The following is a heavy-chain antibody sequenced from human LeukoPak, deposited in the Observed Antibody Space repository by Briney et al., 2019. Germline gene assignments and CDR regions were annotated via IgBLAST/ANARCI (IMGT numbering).Heavy chain of an antibody. Sequence: GGSLRLSCAASGFTFSTYGMDWVRQAPGKGLEWVSGIVGSGGTTYYADSVKGRFTISRDNSKNALYLQMNSLRAEDTAVYYCAKAIPELYGSGSYVDYWGQGTLVTVSS. CDR1: GFTFSTYG. CDR2: IVGSGGTT. D-gene: IGHD3-10*01. J-gene: IGHJ4*02. V-gene: IGHV3-23*01. CDR3: AKAIPELYGSGSYVDY.